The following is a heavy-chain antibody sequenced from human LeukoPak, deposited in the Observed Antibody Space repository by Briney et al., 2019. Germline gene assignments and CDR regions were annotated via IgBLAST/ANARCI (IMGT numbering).Heavy chain of an antibody. CDR1: GFTFNNFN. CDR2: ISSHSCYI. CDR3: ARENPPRGFDP. V-gene: IGHV3-21*01. J-gene: IGHJ5*02. Sequence: PGGSLRLSCAASGFTFNNFNINWFRQAPGKGLEWVSTISSHSCYICYADSVKGRFTVSRDNAKNSLYLQMNNLKDEDTAVYYCARENPPRGFDPWGQGTRVTVSS.